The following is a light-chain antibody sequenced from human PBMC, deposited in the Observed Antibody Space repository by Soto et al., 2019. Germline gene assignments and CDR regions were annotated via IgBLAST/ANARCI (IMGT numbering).Light chain of an antibody. V-gene: IGKV1-5*01. CDR2: DAS. Sequence: DIQMTQSPTSLSASGGDRVTITCRASQSISNHLNWYQQKPGKAPKLLIYDASSLESGVPSRFSGSGSGTEFTLTISSLQPDDFATYYCQQYNSYSFGQGTKVDI. J-gene: IGKJ1*01. CDR1: QSISNH. CDR3: QQYNSYS.